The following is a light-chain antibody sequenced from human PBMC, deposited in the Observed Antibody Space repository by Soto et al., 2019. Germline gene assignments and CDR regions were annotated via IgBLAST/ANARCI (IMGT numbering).Light chain of an antibody. V-gene: IGLV2-14*03. J-gene: IGLJ1*01. Sequence: QSALTQPASVSGSPGQSITISCTGTISDVGGYHFVSWYQQYPGKAPKLMICDVSNRPSGVSNRFSGSKSGNTASLTISGLQAEDEADYYCSSFTGSNYVFGTGTKLTVL. CDR1: ISDVGGYHF. CDR2: DVS. CDR3: SSFTGSNYV.